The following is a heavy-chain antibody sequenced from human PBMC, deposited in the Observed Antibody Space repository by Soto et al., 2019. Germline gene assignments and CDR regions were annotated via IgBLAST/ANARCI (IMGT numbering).Heavy chain of an antibody. J-gene: IGHJ6*03. CDR3: SKALNSSSWLGYYYMDV. Sequence: GGSLRLSCAASGFTFSSYAMSWVRQAPGKGLEWVSAISGSGGSTYYADSVKGRFTISRDNSKNTLYLQMNSLRAEDTAVYYCSKALNSSSWLGYYYMDVWGKGTTVTVSS. V-gene: IGHV3-23*01. D-gene: IGHD6-13*01. CDR2: ISGSGGST. CDR1: GFTFSSYA.